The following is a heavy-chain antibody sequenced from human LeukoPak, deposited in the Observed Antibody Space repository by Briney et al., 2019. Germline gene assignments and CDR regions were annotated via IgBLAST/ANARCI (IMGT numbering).Heavy chain of an antibody. Sequence: SETLSLTCTVSGGSISSSSYYWGWIRQPPGKGLEWIGSIYYSGSTNYNPSLKSRVTISVDTSKNQFSLKLSSVTAADTAVYYCARFVCGGSCYSSDNWFDPWGQGTLVTVSS. J-gene: IGHJ5*02. D-gene: IGHD2-15*01. CDR3: ARFVCGGSCYSSDNWFDP. CDR1: GGSISSSSYY. V-gene: IGHV4-39*07. CDR2: IYYSGST.